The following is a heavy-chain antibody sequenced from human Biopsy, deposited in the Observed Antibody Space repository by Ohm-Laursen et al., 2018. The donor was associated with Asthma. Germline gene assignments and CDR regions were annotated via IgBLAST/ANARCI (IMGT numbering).Heavy chain of an antibody. CDR3: ARGDSSNWPHYYFDY. J-gene: IGHJ4*02. V-gene: IGHV3-11*01. Sequence: SLRLSCAASGFSFSDYYMTWMRQAPGKGLEWVSSISSSGSTTYPAESVKGRFTISRDNAQKSLFLQMDSLRAEDTAVYYCARGDSSNWPHYYFDYWGQGTLVTVSS. CDR2: ISSSGSTT. D-gene: IGHD3-22*01. CDR1: GFSFSDYY.